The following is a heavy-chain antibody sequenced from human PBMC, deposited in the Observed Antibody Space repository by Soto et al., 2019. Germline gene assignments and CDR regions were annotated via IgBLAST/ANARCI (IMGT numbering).Heavy chain of an antibody. CDR2: ISAYNGNT. V-gene: IGHV1-18*01. CDR3: ARVYYCSGGSCYKSYFDY. D-gene: IGHD2-15*01. J-gene: IGHJ4*02. Sequence: GASVKVSCKASGYTFTSYGMSWVRQAPGQGLEWMGWISAYNGNTNYAQKLQGRVTMTTDTSTSTAYMELRSLRSDDTAVYYCARVYYCSGGSCYKSYFDYWGQGTLLTVSS. CDR1: GYTFTSYG.